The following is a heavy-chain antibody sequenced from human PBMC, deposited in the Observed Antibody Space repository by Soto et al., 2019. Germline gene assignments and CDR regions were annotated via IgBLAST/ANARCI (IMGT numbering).Heavy chain of an antibody. D-gene: IGHD6-19*01. Sequence: HPGGSLRLSCAASGFTFSTYAIHWVRQAPGKGLEWVAVISYDGSNKFYADSVKGRFTMSRDNSKNTLYLQMNSLRAEDTAVYYCARDAIAVAGPFDYWGQGTLVTVSS. CDR3: ARDAIAVAGPFDY. CDR1: GFTFSTYA. V-gene: IGHV3-30-3*01. J-gene: IGHJ4*02. CDR2: ISYDGSNK.